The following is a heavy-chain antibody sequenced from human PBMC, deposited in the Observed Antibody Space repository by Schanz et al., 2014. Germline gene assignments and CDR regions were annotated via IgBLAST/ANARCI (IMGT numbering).Heavy chain of an antibody. D-gene: IGHD6-19*01. CDR3: ARGGYSSGWYDRDIAHFDY. Sequence: QVQLVHSGAEVKKPGSSVKVSCKASGGTFSSYTISWVRQAPGQGLEWMGWISAYNGNTNYAQKLQGRVTMTTDTSTSTAYMELRSLRSDDTAVYYCARGGYSSGWYDRDIAHFDYWGQGTLVTVSS. V-gene: IGHV1-18*01. CDR1: GGTFSSYT. CDR2: ISAYNGNT. J-gene: IGHJ4*02.